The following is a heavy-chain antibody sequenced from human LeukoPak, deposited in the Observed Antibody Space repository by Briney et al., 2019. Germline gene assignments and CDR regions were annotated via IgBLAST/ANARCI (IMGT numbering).Heavy chain of an antibody. V-gene: IGHV4-59*03. CDR2: IHYSGSS. D-gene: IGHD2-8*01. J-gene: IGHJ5*01. Sequence: SETLSLTCTVSGDSTSNFYWNWIRQSPGKGLEWIGNIHYSGSSVYNPSLKSRGTISIDTSRRQFFLKLASVTAADTAVYFCALAPNSNWFDFWGPGTLVTVSS. CDR1: GDSTSNFY. CDR3: ALAPNSNWFDF.